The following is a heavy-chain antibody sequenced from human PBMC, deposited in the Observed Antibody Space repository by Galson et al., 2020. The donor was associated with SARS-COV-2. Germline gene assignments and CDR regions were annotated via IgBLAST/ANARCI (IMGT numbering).Heavy chain of an antibody. J-gene: IGHJ4*02. CDR2: IIPILGIA. CDR3: ARALRVTVTTFSFDY. V-gene: IGHV1-69*04. CDR1: GGTFSSYA. D-gene: IGHD4-17*01. Sequence: SVKVSCKASGGTFSSYAISWVRQAPGQGLEWMGRIIPILGIANYAQKFQGRVTITADKSTSTAYMELSSLRSEDTAVYYCARALRVTVTTFSFDYWGQGTLVTVSS.